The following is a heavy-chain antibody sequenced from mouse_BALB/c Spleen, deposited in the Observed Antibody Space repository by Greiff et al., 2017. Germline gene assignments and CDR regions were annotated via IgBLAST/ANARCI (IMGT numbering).Heavy chain of an antibody. CDR3: ARSGDGRYYYAMDY. CDR2: ISYSGST. Sequence: EVKLVESGPSLVKPSQTLSLTCSVTGDSITSGYWNWIRKFPGNKLEYMGYISYSGSTYYNPSLKSRISITRDTSKNQYYLQLNSVTTEDTATYYCARSGDGRYYYAMDYWGQGTSVTVSS. J-gene: IGHJ4*01. D-gene: IGHD2-3*01. CDR1: GDSITSGY. V-gene: IGHV3-8*02.